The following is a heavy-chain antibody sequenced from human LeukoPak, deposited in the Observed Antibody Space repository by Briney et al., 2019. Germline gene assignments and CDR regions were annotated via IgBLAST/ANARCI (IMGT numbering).Heavy chain of an antibody. CDR1: GFTFSSYS. CDR3: ARDSEVYYYGSGSYPCGY. Sequence: GGSLRLSCAASGFTFSSYSMDWVRQAPGKGLEWVSSISSSSSYIYYADSVKGRFTISRDNAKNSLYLQMNSLRAEDTAVYYCARDSEVYYYGSGSYPCGYWGQGTLVTVSS. CDR2: ISSSSSYI. V-gene: IGHV3-21*01. J-gene: IGHJ4*02. D-gene: IGHD3-10*01.